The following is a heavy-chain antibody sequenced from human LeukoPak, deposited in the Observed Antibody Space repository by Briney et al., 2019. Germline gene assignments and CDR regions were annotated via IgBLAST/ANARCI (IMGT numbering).Heavy chain of an antibody. CDR3: ARKRLYSSSWYGQNWFDP. J-gene: IGHJ5*02. D-gene: IGHD6-13*01. Sequence: PSETLSLTCAVYGVSFSGYYWSWIRQPPGKGLEWIGEINHSGSTNYNPSLKSRVTISVDASKNQFSLKLSSVTAADTAVYYCARKRLYSSSWYGQNWFDPWGQGTLVTVSS. CDR1: GVSFSGYY. V-gene: IGHV4-34*01. CDR2: INHSGST.